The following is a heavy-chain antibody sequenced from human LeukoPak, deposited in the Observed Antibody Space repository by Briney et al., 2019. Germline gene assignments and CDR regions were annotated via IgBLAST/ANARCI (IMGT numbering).Heavy chain of an antibody. CDR3: ARNVVVTAHQPYYYYGMDV. CDR1: GGSISSDSYY. D-gene: IGHD2-21*02. Sequence: PSETLSLTCTVSGGSISSDSYYWAWIRQPPGKGLEWIASIYYSGSTYYNPSLKSRVTISVDTSKNQFSLKLSSVTAADTAVYYCARNVVVTAHQPYYYYGMDVWGQGTTVTVSS. J-gene: IGHJ6*02. V-gene: IGHV4-39*07. CDR2: IYYSGST.